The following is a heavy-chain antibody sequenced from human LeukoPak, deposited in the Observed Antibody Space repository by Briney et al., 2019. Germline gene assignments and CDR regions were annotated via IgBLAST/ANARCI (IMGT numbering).Heavy chain of an antibody. CDR1: GYSFTSYW. V-gene: IGHV5-51*01. Sequence: GESLKISCKGSGYSFTSYWIGWVRQMPGKGLEWMGIIYPGDSDTRYSPSFQGQVTISADKSISTAYLQWSSLKASDTAMCYCARLGCSSTSCYAVSFWLFDYWGQGTLVTVSS. CDR3: ARLGCSSTSCYAVSFWLFDY. CDR2: IYPGDSDT. J-gene: IGHJ4*02. D-gene: IGHD2-2*01.